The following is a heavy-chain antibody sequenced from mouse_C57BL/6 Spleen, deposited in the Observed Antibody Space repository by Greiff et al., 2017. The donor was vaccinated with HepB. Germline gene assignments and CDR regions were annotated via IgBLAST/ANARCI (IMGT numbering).Heavy chain of an antibody. D-gene: IGHD1-1*01. Sequence: QVQLQQPGAELVKPGASVKASCKASGYTFTSYWMHWVKQRPGQGLEWIGRLHPSDSDTNYNQKFKGKATLTVDNSSSTAYMQLSSLTSEDSAVYYCAIGGDYGSNFDYWGQGTTLTVSS. J-gene: IGHJ2*01. CDR3: AIGGDYGSNFDY. V-gene: IGHV1-74*01. CDR1: GYTFTSYW. CDR2: LHPSDSDT.